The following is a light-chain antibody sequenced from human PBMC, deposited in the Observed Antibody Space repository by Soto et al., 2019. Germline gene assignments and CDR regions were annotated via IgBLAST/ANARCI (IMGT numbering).Light chain of an antibody. CDR3: QQYDNFIT. J-gene: IGKJ4*01. CDR1: QGITNY. CDR2: DAS. Sequence: DIQMTQSPSSLSASVGDRVTITCRASQGITNYLNWYQQKPGKAPRLLIYDASSLQTGVPSRFSGSGSGIVFTFTISSLQPEDVATYYCQQYDNFITFGGGTKVEI. V-gene: IGKV1-33*01.